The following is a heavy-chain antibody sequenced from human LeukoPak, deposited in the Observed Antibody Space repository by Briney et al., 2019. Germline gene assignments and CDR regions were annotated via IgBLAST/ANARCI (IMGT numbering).Heavy chain of an antibody. CDR1: GGSISSGPYF. CDR2: IWPSGST. D-gene: IGHD2-2*01. J-gene: IGHJ4*02. V-gene: IGHV4-30-2*06. CDR3: TRELGVPAATADY. Sequence: SETLSLTCSVSGGSISSGPYFWSWIRQSPGQGLEWIGYIWPSGSTNYNPSLKSRVTISVDTSKNQFSLKLSSVTAADTAVYYCTRELGVPAATADYWGQGTLVTVSS.